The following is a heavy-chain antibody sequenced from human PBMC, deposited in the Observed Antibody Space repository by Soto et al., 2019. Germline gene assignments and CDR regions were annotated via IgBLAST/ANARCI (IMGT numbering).Heavy chain of an antibody. V-gene: IGHV5-10-1*01. Sequence: PGESLKISCKGSVYSFTSYWISWVRQMPGKGLEWMGRIDPSDSYTNYSPSFQGHVTISADKSISTAYLQWSSLKASDTAMYYCARPRPLEQQLVHAFDIWGQGTMVTVSS. D-gene: IGHD6-13*01. J-gene: IGHJ3*02. CDR2: IDPSDSYT. CDR1: VYSFTSYW. CDR3: ARPRPLEQQLVHAFDI.